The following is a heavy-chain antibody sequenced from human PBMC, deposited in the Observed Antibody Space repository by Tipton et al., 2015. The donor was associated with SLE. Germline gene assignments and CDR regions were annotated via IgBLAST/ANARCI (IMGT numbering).Heavy chain of an antibody. CDR3: ARVGSYFDY. J-gene: IGHJ4*02. CDR2: IYTSGST. Sequence: TLSLTCTVSGGSISSGSYYWSWIRQPAGKGLEWMGCIYTSGSTNYNPSLKSRVTISVDTSKNQFSLKLSSVTAADTAVYYCARVGSYFDYWGQGTLVTVSS. CDR1: GGSISSGSYY. V-gene: IGHV4-61*02.